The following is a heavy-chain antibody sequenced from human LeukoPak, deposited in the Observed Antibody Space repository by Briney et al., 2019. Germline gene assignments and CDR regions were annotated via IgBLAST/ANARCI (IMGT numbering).Heavy chain of an antibody. V-gene: IGHV4-39*01. CDR1: GGSISSSSYY. D-gene: IGHD3-10*01. CDR2: IYYSGST. CDR3: ASRFTMVPL. J-gene: IGHJ4*02. Sequence: SETLSLTCTVSGGSISSSSYYWGWFRQPPGKGLEWIGSIYYSGSTYYNPSLKSRVTISVDTSKNQFSLKLSSVTAADTAVYYCASRFTMVPLWGQGTLVTVSS.